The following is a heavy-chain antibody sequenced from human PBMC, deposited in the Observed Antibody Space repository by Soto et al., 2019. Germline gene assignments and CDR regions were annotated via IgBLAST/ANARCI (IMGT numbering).Heavy chain of an antibody. J-gene: IGHJ3*02. D-gene: IGHD6-13*01. Sequence: ASVKVSCKASGYTFTSYYMHWVRQAPGQGLEWMGWINPNSGGTNYAQKFQGWVTMTRDTSISTAYMELSRLRSDDTAVYYCARATYSRHDAFDIWGQGTMVTVSS. CDR3: ARATYSRHDAFDI. CDR2: INPNSGGT. V-gene: IGHV1-2*04. CDR1: GYTFTSYY.